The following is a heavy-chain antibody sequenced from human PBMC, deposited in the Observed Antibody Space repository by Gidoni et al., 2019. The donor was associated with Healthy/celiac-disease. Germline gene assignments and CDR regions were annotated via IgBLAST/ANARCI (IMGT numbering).Heavy chain of an antibody. CDR1: GFSLSNARMG. Sequence: QVTLKESGPVLVKPTETLTLTCTVSGFSLSNARMGVSWIRQPPGKALEWLAHIFSNDEKSYSTSLKSRLTISKDTSKSQVVLTMTNMDPVDTATYYCARIPFSVSSSSSSGAGDYWGQGTLVTVSS. J-gene: IGHJ4*02. CDR3: ARIPFSVSSSSSSGAGDY. V-gene: IGHV2-26*01. CDR2: IFSNDEK. D-gene: IGHD6-6*01.